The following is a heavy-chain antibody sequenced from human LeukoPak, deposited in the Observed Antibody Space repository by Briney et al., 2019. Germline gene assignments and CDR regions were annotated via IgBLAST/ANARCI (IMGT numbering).Heavy chain of an antibody. Sequence: ASVKVSCKASGYTFTGYYMHWVRQAPGQGLEWMGWINPNSGGANYAQKFQGRVTMTRDTSISTAYMGLSRLRSDDTAVYYCASVAYEDYYFDYWGQGTLVTVSS. D-gene: IGHD3-16*01. CDR3: ASVAYEDYYFDY. CDR1: GYTFTGYY. CDR2: INPNSGGA. J-gene: IGHJ4*02. V-gene: IGHV1-2*02.